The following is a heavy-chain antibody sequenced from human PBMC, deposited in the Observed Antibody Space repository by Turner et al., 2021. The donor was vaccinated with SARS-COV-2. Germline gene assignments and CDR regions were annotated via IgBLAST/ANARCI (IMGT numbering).Heavy chain of an antibody. D-gene: IGHD3-22*01. J-gene: IGHJ2*01. CDR3: ATPSVSYDSSGYFHFDL. CDR1: GGHISSRSYS. Sequence: QLQLQESGPGPVKLSETLSLTCTVSGGHISSRSYSWGRIRQPPGNGLEWIGGIYYSVSTYYTPSLKSRVSISVDTSKNQFSLRLSTVTAADTSVYYCATPSVSYDSSGYFHFDLWGRGTLVTVSS. CDR2: IYYSVST. V-gene: IGHV4-39*01.